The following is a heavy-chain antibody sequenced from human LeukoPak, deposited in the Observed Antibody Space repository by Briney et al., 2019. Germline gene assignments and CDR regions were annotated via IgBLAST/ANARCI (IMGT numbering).Heavy chain of an antibody. Sequence: TGGSLRLSCAASGYTFGDYGMSWVRQVPGKGLERVSGTNRRGDITGYADFVKGRFTISRDNAKNSLYLQMNSLRVEDTAMYFCARDYIGGWNDYWGQGTLVTVSS. D-gene: IGHD3-16*01. CDR2: TNRRGDIT. J-gene: IGHJ4*02. CDR3: ARDYIGGWNDY. CDR1: GYTFGDYG. V-gene: IGHV3-20*04.